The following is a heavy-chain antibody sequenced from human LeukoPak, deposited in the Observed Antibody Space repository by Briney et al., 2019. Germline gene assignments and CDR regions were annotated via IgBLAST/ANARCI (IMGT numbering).Heavy chain of an antibody. Sequence: SETLSLTCTVSGGSISSSSYYWGWIRQPPGKGLEWIGSIYYSGSTYYNPSLKSRVTISVDTSKNQFSLKLSSVTAADTAVYYCARDGYGSGSYWSPIYYYYYMDVWGKGTTVTVSS. CDR3: ARDGYGSGSYWSPIYYYYYMDV. CDR2: IYYSGST. CDR1: GGSISSSSYY. V-gene: IGHV4-39*07. D-gene: IGHD3-10*01. J-gene: IGHJ6*03.